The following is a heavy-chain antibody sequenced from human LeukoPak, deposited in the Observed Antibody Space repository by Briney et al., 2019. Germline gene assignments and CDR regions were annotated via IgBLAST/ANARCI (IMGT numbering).Heavy chain of an antibody. CDR1: GGSFSGYY. J-gene: IGHJ4*02. CDR3: ARVNSWTEEPDTGFDY. D-gene: IGHD1-14*01. Sequence: KPSETLSLTCAVYGGSFSGYYWSWIRQPPGKGLEWIGEINHSGSTNYNLSLKSRVTISVDTSKNQFSLQLNSVSPEDTAVYYCARVNSWTEEPDTGFDYWGQGILVTVSS. V-gene: IGHV4-34*01. CDR2: INHSGST.